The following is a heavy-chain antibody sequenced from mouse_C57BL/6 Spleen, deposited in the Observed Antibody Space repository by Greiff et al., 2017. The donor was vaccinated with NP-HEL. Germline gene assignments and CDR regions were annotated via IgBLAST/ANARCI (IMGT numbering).Heavy chain of an antibody. Sequence: QVQLQQSGPELVNPGASVKISCKASGYAFSSSWMNWVKQRPGKGLEWIGRIYPGDGDTNYNGKFKGKATLTADKSSSTAYMQLSSLTSEDSAVYFCARTDYGSSPYSAMDYWGQGTSVTVSS. CDR2: IYPGDGDT. J-gene: IGHJ4*01. CDR3: ARTDYGSSPYSAMDY. CDR1: GYAFSSSW. D-gene: IGHD1-1*01. V-gene: IGHV1-82*01.